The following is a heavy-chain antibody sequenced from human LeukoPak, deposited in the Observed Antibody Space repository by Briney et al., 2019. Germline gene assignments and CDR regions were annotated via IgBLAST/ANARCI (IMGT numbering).Heavy chain of an antibody. Sequence: GGSLRLSCAASGFTFSSYAMSWVRQAPGKGLEWVSAISGSGGSTYYANSVKGRFTISRDNSKNTLYLQIDSLRAEDTAVYYCAKGNLEWLLYFDYWGQGTLVTVSS. CDR2: ISGSGGST. V-gene: IGHV3-23*01. D-gene: IGHD3-3*01. J-gene: IGHJ4*02. CDR3: AKGNLEWLLYFDY. CDR1: GFTFSSYA.